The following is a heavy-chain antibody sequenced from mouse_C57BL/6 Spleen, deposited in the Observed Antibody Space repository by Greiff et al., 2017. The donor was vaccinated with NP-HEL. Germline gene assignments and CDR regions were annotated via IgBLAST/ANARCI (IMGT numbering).Heavy chain of an antibody. CDR1: GFTFSDFY. J-gene: IGHJ4*01. D-gene: IGHD2-2*01. CDR3: ARDDGYDDYAMDY. Sequence: EVNVVESGGGLVQSGRSLRLSCATSGFTFSDFYMEWVRQAPGKGLEWIAASRNKANDYTTEYSASVKGRFIVSRDTSQSILYLQMNALRAEDTAIYYCARDDGYDDYAMDYWGQGTSVTVSS. CDR2: SRNKANDYTT. V-gene: IGHV7-1*01.